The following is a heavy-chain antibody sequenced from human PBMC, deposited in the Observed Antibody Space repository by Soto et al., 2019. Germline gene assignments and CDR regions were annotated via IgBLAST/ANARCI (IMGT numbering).Heavy chain of an antibody. J-gene: IGHJ4*02. CDR1: GGSISSYY. D-gene: IGHD3-3*01. CDR3: AREGLAGFWSGYYNYYFDY. V-gene: IGHV4-59*01. CDR2: IYYSGST. Sequence: SETLSLTCTVSGGSISSYYWSWIRQPPGKGLEWIGYIYYSGSTNYNPSLKSRVIISVDTSKNQFSLKLSSVTAADTAVYYCAREGLAGFWSGYYNYYFDYWGQGTLVTVSS.